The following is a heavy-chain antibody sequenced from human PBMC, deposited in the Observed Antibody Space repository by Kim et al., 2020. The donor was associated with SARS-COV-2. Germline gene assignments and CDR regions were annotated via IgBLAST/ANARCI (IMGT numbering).Heavy chain of an antibody. CDR2: ISWNSGSI. D-gene: IGHD6-13*01. CDR1: GFTFDDYA. J-gene: IGHJ3*02. Sequence: GGSLRLSCAASGFTFDDYAMHWVRQAPGKGLEWVSGISWNSGSIGYADSVKGRFTISRDNAKNSLYLQMNSLRAEDTALYYCAKEITHSAAGQPLLDAFDIWGQGTMVTVSS. CDR3: AKEITHSAAGQPLLDAFDI. V-gene: IGHV3-9*01.